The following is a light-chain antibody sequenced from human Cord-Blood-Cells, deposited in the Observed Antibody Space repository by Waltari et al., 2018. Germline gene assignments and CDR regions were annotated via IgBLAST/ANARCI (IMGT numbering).Light chain of an antibody. CDR1: QSVLYSSNNKNY. CDR3: QQYYSTPLT. J-gene: IGKJ1*01. Sequence: DIVMTQSPDYLAVSLGERATINCKSSQSVLYSSNNKNYLAWYQQKLGQPPKLLIYWASTRESGVPDRFSGSGSGTDFTLTISSLQAEDVAVYYCQQYYSTPLTFGQGTKVEIK. V-gene: IGKV4-1*01. CDR2: WAS.